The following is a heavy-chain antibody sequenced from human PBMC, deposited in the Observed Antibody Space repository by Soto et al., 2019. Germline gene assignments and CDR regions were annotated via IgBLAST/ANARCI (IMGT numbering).Heavy chain of an antibody. CDR1: GGSISSGDYY. V-gene: IGHV4-30-4*01. CDR3: ARSGYDWLYYYYYGMDV. D-gene: IGHD5-12*01. J-gene: IGHJ6*02. CDR2: IYYSGST. Sequence: SETLSLTCTVSGGSISSGDYYWSWIRQHPGKGLEWIGYIYYSGSTYYNPSLKSRVTISVDTSKNQFSLKLSSVTAADTAVYYCARSGYDWLYYYYYGMDVWGQGTTVTVSS.